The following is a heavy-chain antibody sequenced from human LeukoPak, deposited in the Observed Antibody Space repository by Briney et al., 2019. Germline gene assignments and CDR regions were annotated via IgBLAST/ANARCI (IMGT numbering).Heavy chain of an antibody. CDR3: ATCSNYYGSGSYYLIV. Sequence: GASVKVSCKASGYTFTSYGISWVRQAPGQGLEWMGWISAYNGNTNYAQKLQGRVTMTTDTSTSTAYMELRSLRSEDTAVYYCATCSNYYGSGSYYLIVWGQGTMVTVSS. V-gene: IGHV1-18*01. CDR2: ISAYNGNT. J-gene: IGHJ3*01. D-gene: IGHD3-10*01. CDR1: GYTFTSYG.